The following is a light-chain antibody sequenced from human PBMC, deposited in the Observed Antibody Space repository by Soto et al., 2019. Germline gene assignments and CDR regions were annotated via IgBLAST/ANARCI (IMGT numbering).Light chain of an antibody. Sequence: EIVLTQSPGTLSLSPGERATLSCRASQSVSSSYLAWYQQKPGQAPRLLIYGASSRATGIPDRFSGSGSGTDFTLTISRLEPKDFAVYYCQQYGSSPLTFGGGTKVEIK. J-gene: IGKJ4*01. CDR3: QQYGSSPLT. V-gene: IGKV3-20*01. CDR1: QSVSSSY. CDR2: GAS.